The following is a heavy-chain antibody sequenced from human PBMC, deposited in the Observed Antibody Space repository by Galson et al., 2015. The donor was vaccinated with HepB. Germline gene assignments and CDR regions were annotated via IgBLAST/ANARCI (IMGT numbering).Heavy chain of an antibody. CDR2: ISYDGSNK. CDR1: GFTFSSYA. V-gene: IGHV3-30*04. Sequence: SLRLSCAASGFTFSSYAMHWVRQAPGKGLEWVAVISYDGSNKYYADSVKGRFTISRDNSKNTLYLQMNSLRAEDTAVYYCARASYGDYVHIDYWGQGTLVTVSS. D-gene: IGHD4-17*01. J-gene: IGHJ4*02. CDR3: ARASYGDYVHIDY.